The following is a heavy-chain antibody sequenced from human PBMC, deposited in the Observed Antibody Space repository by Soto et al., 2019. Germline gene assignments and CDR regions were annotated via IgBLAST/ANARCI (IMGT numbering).Heavy chain of an antibody. J-gene: IGHJ6*02. Sequence: SETLSLTCTVSGGSISSYYWSWIRQPPGKGLEWIGYIYYSGSTNYNPSLKSRVTISVDTSKNQFSLNLSSVTAADTAVYYCASTVTPIPYYYYGMDVWGQGTTVTVSS. CDR3: ASTVTPIPYYYYGMDV. CDR2: IYYSGST. V-gene: IGHV4-59*01. CDR1: GGSISSYY. D-gene: IGHD2-21*02.